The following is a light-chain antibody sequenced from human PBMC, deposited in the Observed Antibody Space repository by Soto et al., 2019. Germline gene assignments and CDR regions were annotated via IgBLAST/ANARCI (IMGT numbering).Light chain of an antibody. Sequence: IQMTQSPSSLSASVGDRVTITCRASQRIYTYVNWYQQKPGRAPKLLIYAASHLQSGVPPRFAGSGSGTDFTLTISTLQPEDFATYYCQQTYSAPPWTLAKGPRWRS. CDR2: AAS. CDR3: QQTYSAPPWT. J-gene: IGKJ1*01. CDR1: QRIYTY. V-gene: IGKV1-39*01.